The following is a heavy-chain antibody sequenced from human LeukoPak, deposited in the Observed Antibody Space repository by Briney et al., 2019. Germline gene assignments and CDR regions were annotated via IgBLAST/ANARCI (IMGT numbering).Heavy chain of an antibody. Sequence: GASVKVSCKASGYTFTSYDINWVRQATGQGLEWMGWMNPNSGNTGYAQKFQGRVTMTRNTSISTAYMELSSLRSEDTAVYYCARVVGTTNYYYGMGVWGQGTTVTVSS. CDR2: MNPNSGNT. D-gene: IGHD1-1*01. CDR3: ARVVGTTNYYYGMGV. J-gene: IGHJ6*02. CDR1: GYTFTSYD. V-gene: IGHV1-8*01.